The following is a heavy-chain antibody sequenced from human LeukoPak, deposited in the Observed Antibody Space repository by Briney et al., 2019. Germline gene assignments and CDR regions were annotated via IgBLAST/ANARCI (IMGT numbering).Heavy chain of an antibody. CDR2: IKQDGSEK. Sequence: GGSLRLSCAASGFTFSSYWMSWVRQAPGKGLEWVANIKQDGSEKYYVDSVKGRFTISRDSAKNSLYLQMNSLRAEDTAVYYCASHYDSSGYYWYYYYYMDVWGKGTTVTVSS. CDR3: ASHYDSSGYYWYYYYYMDV. V-gene: IGHV3-7*01. D-gene: IGHD3-22*01. CDR1: GFTFSSYW. J-gene: IGHJ6*03.